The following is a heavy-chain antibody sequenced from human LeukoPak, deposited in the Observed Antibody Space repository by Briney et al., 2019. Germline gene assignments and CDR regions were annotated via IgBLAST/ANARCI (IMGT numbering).Heavy chain of an antibody. J-gene: IGHJ6*03. V-gene: IGHV3-23*01. CDR2: ISAGGGNT. D-gene: IGHD3-9*01. CDR3: SKQMTGSPYYYYTDV. Sequence: QTGGSLRLSCVASRFTFDSFAMNWVRLAPGKGLEWVSAISAGGGNTFYADSVKGRFTISRDNSKNTLYLQMNSLRDEDTAIYYCSKQMTGSPYYYYTDVWGKGTAVTVSS. CDR1: RFTFDSFA.